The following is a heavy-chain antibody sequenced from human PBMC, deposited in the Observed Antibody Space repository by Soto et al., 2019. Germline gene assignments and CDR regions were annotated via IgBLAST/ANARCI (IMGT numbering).Heavy chain of an antibody. D-gene: IGHD3-10*01. CDR3: ATELNYYGSGSYWFDP. CDR2: FDPEDGET. V-gene: IGHV1-24*01. Sequence: ASVKVSCKVSGYTLTELSMHWVRQAPGKGLEWMGGFDPEDGETIYAQKFQGRVTMTEDTSTDTAYMGLSSLRSEDTAVYYCATELNYYGSGSYWFDPWGQGTLVTVSS. J-gene: IGHJ5*02. CDR1: GYTLTELS.